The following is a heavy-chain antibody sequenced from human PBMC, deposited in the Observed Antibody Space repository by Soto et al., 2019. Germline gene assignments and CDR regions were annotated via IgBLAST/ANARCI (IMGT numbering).Heavy chain of an antibody. D-gene: IGHD2-15*01. J-gene: IGHJ3*02. CDR3: ARGYCSGGTCFSGAFEI. CDR2: VKWNCGVT. V-gene: IGHV3-20*01. CDR1: GFTFNDYG. Sequence: PEGSLRLSCAPSGFTFNDYGMSCVRQAPGKGLEWVSSVKWNCGVTGYADSVKGRFTISRDNAKKFLYLQMISLRADDTALYQCARGYCSGGTCFSGAFEIWGQGTMITVSS.